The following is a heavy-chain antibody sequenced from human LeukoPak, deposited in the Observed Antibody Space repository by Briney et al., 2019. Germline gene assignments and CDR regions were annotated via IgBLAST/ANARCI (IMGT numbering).Heavy chain of an antibody. CDR2: TYRDGNI. Sequence: GGSLRLSCAASGFSVSSNYMSWVRQAPGKGLEWVSVTYRDGNIDYADSVKGRFTISRDNAKNSLYLQMNSLRAEDTAVYYCAELGITMIGGVWGKGTTVTISS. J-gene: IGHJ6*04. CDR1: GFSVSSNY. D-gene: IGHD3-10*02. V-gene: IGHV3-53*01. CDR3: AELGITMIGGV.